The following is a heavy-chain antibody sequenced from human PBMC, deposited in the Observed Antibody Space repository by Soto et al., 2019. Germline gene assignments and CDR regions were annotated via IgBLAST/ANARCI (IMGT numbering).Heavy chain of an antibody. V-gene: IGHV1-46*03. Sequence: ASVKVSCKASGYTFTSYYMHWVRQAPGQGLEWMGIINPSGGSTSYAQKFKGRVTMTRDTSTSTVYMELSSLRSEDTAVYYCARDYSTYGAKRFGQDYYYYYMDVWGKGTTVTVSS. J-gene: IGHJ6*03. CDR1: GYTFTSYY. CDR3: ARDYSTYGAKRFGQDYYYYYMDV. CDR2: INPSGGST. D-gene: IGHD4-4*01.